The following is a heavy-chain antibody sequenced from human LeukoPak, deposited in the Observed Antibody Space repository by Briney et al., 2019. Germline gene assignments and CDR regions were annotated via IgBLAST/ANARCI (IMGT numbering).Heavy chain of an antibody. CDR3: ARSVGTTIVVFDY. J-gene: IGHJ4*02. CDR2: INPNSGGT. D-gene: IGHD3-22*01. V-gene: IGHV1-2*06. Sequence: ASVKVSCKASGYTFTGYYMHWVRQAPGQGLEWMGRINPNSGGTNYAQKFQGRVTMTRDTSISTAYMELSRLRSDDTAVYYCARSVGTTIVVFDYWGQGTLVTVSS. CDR1: GYTFTGYY.